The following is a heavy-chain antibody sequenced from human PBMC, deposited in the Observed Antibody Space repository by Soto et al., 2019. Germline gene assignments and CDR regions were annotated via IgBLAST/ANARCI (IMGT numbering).Heavy chain of an antibody. D-gene: IGHD3-22*01. V-gene: IGHV1-18*01. CDR2: ISAYNGNT. CDR1: GYTFTSYG. J-gene: IGHJ4*02. Sequence: ASVKVSCKASGYTFTSYGISWVRQAPGQGLEWMGWISAYNGNTNYAQKLQGRVTMTTDTSTSTAYTELRSLRSDDTAVYYCARGGERITMIVVVPATFDYWGQGTPVTVSS. CDR3: ARGGERITMIVVVPATFDY.